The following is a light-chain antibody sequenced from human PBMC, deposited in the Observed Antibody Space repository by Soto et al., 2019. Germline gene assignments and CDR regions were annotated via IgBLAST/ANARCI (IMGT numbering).Light chain of an antibody. CDR2: GAS. J-gene: IGKJ1*01. CDR1: QSVSSSY. V-gene: IGKV3-20*01. CDR3: QQYGSSWWT. Sequence: EIVLTQSPGALSLSRGERATRSCRASQSVSSSYLAWYQQKPGQAPRLLIYGASSRATGIPDRFSGSGSGTDFTLTISRLEPEDFAVYYCQQYGSSWWTFGQGTKVDIK.